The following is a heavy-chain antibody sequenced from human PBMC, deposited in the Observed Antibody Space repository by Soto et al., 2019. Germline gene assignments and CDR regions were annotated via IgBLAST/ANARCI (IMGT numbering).Heavy chain of an antibody. D-gene: IGHD2-2*01. CDR3: ARTATEDIVVVPAGPYYYYGMDV. J-gene: IGHJ6*02. CDR1: GGTFSSYA. Sequence: SVKVSCKASGGTFSSYAISWVRQAPGQELEWMGGIIPIFGTANYAQKFQGRVTITADESTSTAYMELSSLRSEDTAVYYCARTATEDIVVVPAGPYYYYGMDVWGQGTTVTVSS. V-gene: IGHV1-69*13. CDR2: IIPIFGTA.